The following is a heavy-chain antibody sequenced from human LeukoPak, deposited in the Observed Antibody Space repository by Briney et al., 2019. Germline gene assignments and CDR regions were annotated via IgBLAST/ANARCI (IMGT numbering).Heavy chain of an antibody. Sequence: SETLSLTCAVYGGSFSGYYWSWIRQPPGKGLEWIGEINHSGSTNYNPSLKSRVTISVDTSKNQFSLKLSSVTAADTAVYYCATGPIVVVPAAIRRYFQHWGQGTLVTVSS. V-gene: IGHV4-34*01. CDR2: INHSGST. CDR1: GGSFSGYY. D-gene: IGHD2-2*02. J-gene: IGHJ1*01. CDR3: ATGPIVVVPAAIRRYFQH.